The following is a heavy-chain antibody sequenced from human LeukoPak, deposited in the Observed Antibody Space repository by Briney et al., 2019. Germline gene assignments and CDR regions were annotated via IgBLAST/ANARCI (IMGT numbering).Heavy chain of an antibody. CDR1: GFTFSSYE. CDR3: ATGFVWDGFFDY. D-gene: IGHD2-8*02. J-gene: IGHJ4*02. CDR2: ISSSGSTV. Sequence: GGSLRLSCAASGFTFSSYEMNWVRQAPVKGLEWVSYISSSGSTVYYADSVKGRFTISRDNAKNSLYLQMNSLRAEDTAVYYCATGFVWDGFFDYWGQGTLVTVSS. V-gene: IGHV3-48*03.